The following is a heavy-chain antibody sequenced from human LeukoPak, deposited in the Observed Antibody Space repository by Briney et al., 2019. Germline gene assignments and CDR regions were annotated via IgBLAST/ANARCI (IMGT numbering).Heavy chain of an antibody. V-gene: IGHV1-69*06. Sequence: ASVKVSCKASGGTLSSYAISWVRQAPGQGLEWMGRIIPIFGTANYAQKFQGRVTITADKSTSTAYMELSSLRSEDTAVYYCARDEEIVVVITTKFDYWGQGTLVTVSS. CDR2: IIPIFGTA. D-gene: IGHD3-22*01. CDR3: ARDEEIVVVITTKFDY. CDR1: GGTLSSYA. J-gene: IGHJ4*02.